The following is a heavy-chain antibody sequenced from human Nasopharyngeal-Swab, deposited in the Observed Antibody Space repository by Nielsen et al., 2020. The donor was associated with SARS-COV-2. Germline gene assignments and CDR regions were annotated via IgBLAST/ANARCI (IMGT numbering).Heavy chain of an antibody. CDR1: GFTVSSNY. J-gene: IGHJ4*02. D-gene: IGHD3-9*01. Sequence: GESLKISCAASGFTVSSNYMSWVRQAPGKGLEWVSVIYSGGSTYYAASVKGRFTISRDNSKNTLYLQMNSLRAEDTAVYYCARAGTYYDILTGYYKGGIDYWGQGTLVTVSS. CDR3: ARAGTYYDILTGYYKGGIDY. V-gene: IGHV3-66*01. CDR2: IYSGGST.